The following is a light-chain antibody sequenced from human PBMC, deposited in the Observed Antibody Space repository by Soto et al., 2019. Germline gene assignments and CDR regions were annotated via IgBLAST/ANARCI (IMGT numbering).Light chain of an antibody. CDR2: GAY. V-gene: IGKV3-20*01. CDR1: QSVSSSY. CDR3: QPDGYSPIT. Sequence: VWTQFPGTLSLSPGERAPRSGGASQSVSSSYLAWYQQKPGHAPRLLIYGAYSRATGIPDRFSGSGSGTDFTITISRLEPEDFAVYYCQPDGYSPITVGQGTRLEIK. J-gene: IGKJ5*01.